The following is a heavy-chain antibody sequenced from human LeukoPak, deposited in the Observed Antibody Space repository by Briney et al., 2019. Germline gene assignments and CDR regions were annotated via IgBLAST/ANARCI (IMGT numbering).Heavy chain of an antibody. CDR1: GGSISSYY. CDR2: IYTSGST. CDR3: ARVGDYGDYVNWFDP. V-gene: IGHV4-4*07. D-gene: IGHD4-17*01. J-gene: IGHJ5*02. Sequence: SETLSLTCTVSGGSISSYYWSWIRQPAGKGLEWIGRIYTSGSTNYNPSLKSRVTMSVDTSKNQFSLKLSSVTAADTAIYYCARVGDYGDYVNWFDPWGPGTLVTVPS.